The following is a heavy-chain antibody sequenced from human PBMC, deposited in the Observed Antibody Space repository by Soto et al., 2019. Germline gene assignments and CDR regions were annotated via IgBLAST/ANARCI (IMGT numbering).Heavy chain of an antibody. CDR2: IIPIFGTA. J-gene: IGHJ6*02. CDR1: GGTFSSYA. CDR3: AREGAVGATRGYVYYYYGMDV. D-gene: IGHD1-26*01. V-gene: IGHV1-69*13. Sequence: SVKVSCKASGGTFSSYAISWVRQAPGQGLEWMGGIIPIFGTANYAQKFQGRVTITADESTSTAYMELSSLRPEDAAVYYCAREGAVGATRGYVYYYYGMDVWGQGTTVTVSS.